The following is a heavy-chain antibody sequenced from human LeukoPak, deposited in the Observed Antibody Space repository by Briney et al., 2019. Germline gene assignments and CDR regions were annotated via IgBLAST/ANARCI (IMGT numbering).Heavy chain of an antibody. V-gene: IGHV1-18*01. CDR3: ARVPLRYQLYRWSRAFDI. Sequence: ASVKVSCKASGYTFTSYGISWVRQAPGQGLERMGWISAYNGNTNYAQKLQGRVTMTTDTSTSTAYMELRSLRSDDTAVYLCARVPLRYQLYRWSRAFDIWGQGTMVTVSS. D-gene: IGHD2-2*01. J-gene: IGHJ3*02. CDR2: ISAYNGNT. CDR1: GYTFTSYG.